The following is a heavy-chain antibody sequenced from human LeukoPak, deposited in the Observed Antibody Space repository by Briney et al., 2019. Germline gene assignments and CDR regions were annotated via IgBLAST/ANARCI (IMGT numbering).Heavy chain of an antibody. D-gene: IGHD6-19*01. CDR1: GFTFSSYW. CDR3: ARPTYSSGWYDIDY. V-gene: IGHV3-7*01. J-gene: IGHJ4*02. Sequence: GGSLRLSCAASGFTFSSYWMNWARQAPGKGLEWVASINHNGNVNYYVDSVKGRFTISRVNAKNSLYLQMSNLRAEDTAVYYCARPTYSSGWYDIDYWGQGTLVTVSS. CDR2: INHNGNVN.